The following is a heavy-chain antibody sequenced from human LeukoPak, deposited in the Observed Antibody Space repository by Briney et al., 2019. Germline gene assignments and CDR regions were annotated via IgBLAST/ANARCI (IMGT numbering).Heavy chain of an antibody. J-gene: IGHJ5*02. CDR1: GGSISSGDYY. CDR3: ASGAYYYGSGTGWFDP. V-gene: IGHV4-61*08. D-gene: IGHD3-10*01. Sequence: ASETLSLTCTVSGGSISSGDYYWSWIRQPPGKGLEWIGYIYYSGSTNYNPSLKSRVTISVDTSKNQFSLKLSSVTAADTAVYYCASGAYYYGSGTGWFDPWGQGTLVTVSS. CDR2: IYYSGST.